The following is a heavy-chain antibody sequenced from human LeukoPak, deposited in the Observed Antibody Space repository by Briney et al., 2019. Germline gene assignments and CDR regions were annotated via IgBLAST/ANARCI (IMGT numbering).Heavy chain of an antibody. CDR1: GGSVSSYY. V-gene: IGHV4-59*02. J-gene: IGHJ5*02. CDR2: IYYSGST. CDR3: ARSVVTLNWFDP. D-gene: IGHD3-22*01. Sequence: SETLSLTCTVSGGSVSSYYWTWIRQPPGKGLKWIGYIYYSGSTNYNPSLKSRVTISVDTSKNQFSLRLNSVTAADTAVYYCARSVVTLNWFDPWGQGTLVTVSS.